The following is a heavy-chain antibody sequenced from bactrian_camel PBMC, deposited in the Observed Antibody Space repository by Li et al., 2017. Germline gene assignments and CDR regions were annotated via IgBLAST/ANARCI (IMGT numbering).Heavy chain of an antibody. Sequence: VQLVESGGGLVQPGGSLRLSCAASGFTFSDYTMTWVRQAPGKGLEWVSDINSSGRNTNYADSVKGRFTISIDRNTLYLQMNSLKPEDTAMYYCAADFDRRWLERLGRGQGTQVTVS. CDR1: GFTFSDYT. D-gene: IGHD1*01. CDR3: AADFDRRWLERLG. CDR2: INSSGRNT. J-gene: IGHJ4*01. V-gene: IGHV3S42*01.